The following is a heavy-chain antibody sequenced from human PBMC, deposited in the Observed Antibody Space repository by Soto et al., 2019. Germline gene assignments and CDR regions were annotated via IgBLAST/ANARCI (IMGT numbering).Heavy chain of an antibody. CDR2: IYYSGST. J-gene: IGHJ3*02. V-gene: IGHV4-30-4*01. CDR3: ARDGDLWFGEFGAFAI. Sequence: PSETLSLTCTVSGGSISSGDYYWSWIRQPPGKGLEWIGYIYYSGSTYYNPSLKSRVTISVDTSKNQFSLKLSSVTAADTAVYYCARDGDLWFGEFGAFAIWGQGTMVTVSS. CDR1: GGSISSGDYY. D-gene: IGHD3-10*01.